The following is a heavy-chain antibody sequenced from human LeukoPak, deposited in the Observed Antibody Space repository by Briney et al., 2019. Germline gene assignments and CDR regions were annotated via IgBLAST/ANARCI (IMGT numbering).Heavy chain of an antibody. V-gene: IGHV3-23*01. CDR2: IRGTGSPT. D-gene: IGHD7-27*01. CDR3: ARGPWDLGTFDD. Sequence: GGSLRLSCAASGFTFSTSTMSWVRQAPGRGLEWVSAIRGTGSPTYYADSVKGRFTISRDNSENALYLQMNGLRAEDTAVYYSARGPWDLGTFDDWGQGTLVTVSS. J-gene: IGHJ4*02. CDR1: GFTFSTST.